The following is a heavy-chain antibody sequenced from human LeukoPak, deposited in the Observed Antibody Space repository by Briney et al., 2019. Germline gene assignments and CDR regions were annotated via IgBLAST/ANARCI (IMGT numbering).Heavy chain of an antibody. CDR1: GGTFSSYA. D-gene: IGHD2-15*01. CDR2: ITPIFGTA. V-gene: IGHV1-69*01. J-gene: IGHJ4*02. CDR3: ASPPSHCSGGSCYPATGVTYFDY. Sequence: GASVKVSCTASGGTFSSYAISWVRQAPGQGLEWMGGITPIFGTANYAQKFQGRVTITADESTSTAYMELSSLRSEDTAVYYCASPPSHCSGGSCYPATGVTYFDYWGQGTLVTVSS.